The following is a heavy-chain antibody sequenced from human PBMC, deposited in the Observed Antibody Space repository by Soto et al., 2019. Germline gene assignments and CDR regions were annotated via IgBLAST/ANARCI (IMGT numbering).Heavy chain of an antibody. J-gene: IGHJ4*02. D-gene: IGHD3-9*01. CDR2: INSDGSRT. Sequence: EVLLVESGGGLVQPGGSLRLSCAASGFTFSSSWMNWVRQAPGKGLVWVSRINSDGSRTNNADSVKGRFTISRDKAKTPLYMPMNRLRAEAMAVYYCARATFDGTSWGQGTLVTVS. CDR3: ARATFDGTS. V-gene: IGHV3-74*01. CDR1: GFTFSSSW.